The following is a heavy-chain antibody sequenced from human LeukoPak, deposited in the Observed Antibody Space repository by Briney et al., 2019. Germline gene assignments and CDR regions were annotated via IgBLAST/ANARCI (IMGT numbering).Heavy chain of an antibody. CDR2: IDGSGGTT. D-gene: IGHD2-2*01. V-gene: IGHV3-23*01. CDR3: AKAHCSSTSCSRADD. Sequence: GGSLRLSCAASGLAFTRNAMAWVRQAPGKGLEWVSAIDGSGGTTFYADSVKGRVTISRVQSTNTVYLQMNSLRADDTAVYYCAKAHCSSTSCSRADDWGQGTLVTVSS. J-gene: IGHJ4*02. CDR1: GLAFTRNA.